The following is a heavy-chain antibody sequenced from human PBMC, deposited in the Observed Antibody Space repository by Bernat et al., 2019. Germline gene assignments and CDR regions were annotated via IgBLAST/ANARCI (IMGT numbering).Heavy chain of an antibody. D-gene: IGHD3-3*01. CDR2: IIPIFGTA. J-gene: IGHJ6*03. CDR1: GGTFSSYA. Sequence: QVQLVQSGAELKKPGSSVKVSCKASGGTFSSYAISWVRQAPGQGLEWMGGIIPIFGTANYAQKFQGRVTITADESTSTAYMELSSLRSEDTAVYYCARTLRDYDFWSGYPHYYYMDVWGKGTTVTVSS. CDR3: ARTLRDYDFWSGYPHYYYMDV. V-gene: IGHV1-69*01.